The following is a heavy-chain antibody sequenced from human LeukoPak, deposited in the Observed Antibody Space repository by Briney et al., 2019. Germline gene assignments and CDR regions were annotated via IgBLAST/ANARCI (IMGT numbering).Heavy chain of an antibody. V-gene: IGHV4-59*01. CDR1: GGSISSYY. J-gene: IGHJ4*02. D-gene: IGHD3-22*01. CDR2: IYYSGST. Sequence: SETLSLTCTVSGGSISSYYWSWIRQPPGKGLEWIGYIYYSGSTNYNPSLKSRVTISVDTFKNQFSLKLSSVTAADTAVYYCAREHYDSSGYPFFDYWGQGTLVTVSS. CDR3: AREHYDSSGYPFFDY.